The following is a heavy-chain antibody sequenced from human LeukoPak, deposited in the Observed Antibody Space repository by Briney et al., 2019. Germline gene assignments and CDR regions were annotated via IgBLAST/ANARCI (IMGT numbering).Heavy chain of an antibody. Sequence: GGSLRLSCAASGFTFSSYSMNWVRQAPGKGLEWVSSISSSSSYIYYADSVKGRFTISRDNAKNSLYLQMNSLRAEDTAVYYCARDENGDCYFDYWGQGTLVTVSS. CDR2: ISSSSSYI. V-gene: IGHV3-21*01. CDR3: ARDENGDCYFDY. D-gene: IGHD4-17*01. CDR1: GFTFSSYS. J-gene: IGHJ4*02.